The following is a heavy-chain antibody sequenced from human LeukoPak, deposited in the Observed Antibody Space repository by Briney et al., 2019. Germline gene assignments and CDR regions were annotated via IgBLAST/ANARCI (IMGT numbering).Heavy chain of an antibody. CDR2: IYHSGST. CDR1: GGSISSNHW. V-gene: IGHV4-4*02. J-gene: IGHJ4*02. Sequence: KPSGTLSLTCAVSGGSISSNHWWSWVRQPPGKGLEWIGEIYHSGSTNYNPSLKSRVTISVDKSKNQFSLKLSSVTAADTAMYYCARAEIGGTYSDDYWGQGTLVTVSS. CDR3: ARAEIGGTYSDDY. D-gene: IGHD1-26*01.